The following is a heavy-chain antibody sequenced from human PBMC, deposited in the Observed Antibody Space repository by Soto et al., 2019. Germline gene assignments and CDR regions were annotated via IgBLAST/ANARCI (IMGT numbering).Heavy chain of an antibody. J-gene: IGHJ5*02. CDR2: IYYSGSA. CDR1: GGSISSYSDY. CDR3: ARRTVGQFLELGFDP. D-gene: IGHD3-3*01. Sequence: SETLSLTCTVSGGSISSYSDYWGWIRQSPGKGLEWIGSIYYSGSAYYNPSLKSRVSISLDTSKNQFSLRLTSVTPADTAVYYCARRTVGQFLELGFDPWGQGTLVTVSS. V-gene: IGHV4-39*07.